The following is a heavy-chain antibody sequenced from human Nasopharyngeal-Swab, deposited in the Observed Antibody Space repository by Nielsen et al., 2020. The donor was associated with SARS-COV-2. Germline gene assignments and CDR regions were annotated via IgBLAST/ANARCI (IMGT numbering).Heavy chain of an antibody. V-gene: IGHV3-23*01. J-gene: IGHJ3*02. D-gene: IGHD3-22*01. Sequence: GESLKISCAASGFTFSSYAMSWVRQAPGKGLEWVSAISGSGGSTYYADSVKGRFTISRDNSKNTLYLQMNSLRAEDTAVYYCAKDYYDSCGYHPDAFDIWGQGTMVTVSS. CDR1: GFTFSSYA. CDR3: AKDYYDSCGYHPDAFDI. CDR2: ISGSGGST.